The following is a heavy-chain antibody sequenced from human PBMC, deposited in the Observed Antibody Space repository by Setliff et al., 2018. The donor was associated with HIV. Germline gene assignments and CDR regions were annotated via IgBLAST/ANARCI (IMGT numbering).Heavy chain of an antibody. CDR2: MYYTGTT. V-gene: IGHV4-4*07. D-gene: IGHD3-10*01. CDR1: GGSLTGYH. CDR3: ARSIYGSGTYPLDI. J-gene: IGHJ4*02. Sequence: TLSLTCTVSGGSLTGYHWSRIRQSAGKELEWIGRMYYTGTTDYNPSLMSRVTLSIDRSKNQFALEVNSMTAADAAVYYCARSIYGSGTYPLDIWSQGTLVTVSS.